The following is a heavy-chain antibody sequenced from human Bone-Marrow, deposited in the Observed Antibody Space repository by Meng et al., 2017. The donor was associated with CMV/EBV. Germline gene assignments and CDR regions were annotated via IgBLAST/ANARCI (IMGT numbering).Heavy chain of an antibody. CDR2: INPSGGST. V-gene: IGHV1-46*01. Sequence: ASVKVSCKASGYTFTSYYMHWVRQAPGQGLEWMGIINPSGGSTSYAQKFQGRVTITTDESTSTAYMELSSLRSEDTAVYYCARDQKALFDPWGQGKLVTVAS. J-gene: IGHJ5*02. CDR3: ARDQKALFDP. CDR1: GYTFTSYY.